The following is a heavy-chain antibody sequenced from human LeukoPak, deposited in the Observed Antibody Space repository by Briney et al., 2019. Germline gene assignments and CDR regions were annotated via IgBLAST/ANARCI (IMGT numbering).Heavy chain of an antibody. J-gene: IGHJ4*02. V-gene: IGHV3-30*02. Sequence: GGSLRLSCAASGFTFSTHGMHWVRQAPGKGLEWVAFIRYDGINKYYADSVKGRFTISRDSFKNTLYLQMNSLRPEDTAVYYCARDNDSRDPPHFDYWGQGTLVTVSS. CDR1: GFTFSTHG. CDR3: ARDNDSRDPPHFDY. CDR2: IRYDGINK. D-gene: IGHD3-16*01.